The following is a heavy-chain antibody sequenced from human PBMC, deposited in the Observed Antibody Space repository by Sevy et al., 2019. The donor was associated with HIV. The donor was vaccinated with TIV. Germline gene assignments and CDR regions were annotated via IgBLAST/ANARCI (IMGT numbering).Heavy chain of an antibody. CDR1: GGSISGFY. Sequence: SETLSLTCTVSGGSISGFYWSWIRQPPWKGLEWIGYIYYRGNTNYNPSLKSRVTISLDTSKNQFSLKLSSVTAADTAVYYCVRHTASGTYVQIFDYWGQGTLVTVSS. V-gene: IGHV4-59*08. J-gene: IGHJ4*02. CDR2: IYYRGNT. CDR3: VRHTASGTYVQIFDY. D-gene: IGHD3-10*01.